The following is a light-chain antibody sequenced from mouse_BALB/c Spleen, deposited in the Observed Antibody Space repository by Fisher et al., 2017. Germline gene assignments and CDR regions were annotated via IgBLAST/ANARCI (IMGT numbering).Light chain of an antibody. CDR3: QQWSSNPLT. V-gene: IGKV4-55*01. CDR2: DTS. J-gene: IGKJ5*01. Sequence: IVLTQSPAILSASPGEKVTMTCRASSSVSYMYWYQQKPGSSPRLLIYDTSNLASGVPVRFSGSGSGTSYSLTISRMEAEDAATYYCQQWSSNPLTFGAGTKLELK. CDR1: SSVSY.